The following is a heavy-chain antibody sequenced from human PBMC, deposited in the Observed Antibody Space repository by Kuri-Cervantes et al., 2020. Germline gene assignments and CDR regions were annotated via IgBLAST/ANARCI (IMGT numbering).Heavy chain of an antibody. CDR2: ISGSGGST. CDR3: AKEGHTGGDYGDNAGS. J-gene: IGHJ5*02. D-gene: IGHD4-17*01. V-gene: IGHV3-23*01. CDR1: GFTFSGYA. Sequence: GGSLRLSCAASGFTFSGYAMSWVRQAPGKGLEWVSAISGSGGSTYYADSVKGRFTISRDNSKNTLYLQMNSLRAEDTAVYYCAKEGHTGGDYGDNAGSWGQGTLVTVS.